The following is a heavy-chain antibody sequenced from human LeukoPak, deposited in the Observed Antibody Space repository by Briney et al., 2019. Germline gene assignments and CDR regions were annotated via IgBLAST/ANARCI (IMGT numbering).Heavy chain of an antibody. Sequence: EASVKVSCKASGGTFSSYAISWVRQAPGQGLEWMGGIIPIFGTANYAQKFQGRVTITADESTSTAYMELSSLRSEDTAVYYCARSELPTVRVPAYYYYYGMDVWGQGTTVTVSS. J-gene: IGHJ6*02. V-gene: IGHV1-69*01. CDR2: IIPIFGTA. CDR1: GGTFSSYA. CDR3: ARSELPTVRVPAYYYYYGMDV. D-gene: IGHD1-7*01.